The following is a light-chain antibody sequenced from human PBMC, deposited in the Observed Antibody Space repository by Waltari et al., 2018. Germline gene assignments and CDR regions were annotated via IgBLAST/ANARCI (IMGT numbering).Light chain of an antibody. Sequence: DIQMTQSPSSLSASVGDRISITCRASQYIGRYLTWYQHVPGKAPKVLIFEASSLQSGVPSRFSGRESGTELTLTISSLQPEDFTTYYCQQTFRAPLTFGGGTKVDIK. J-gene: IGKJ4*01. CDR1: QYIGRY. V-gene: IGKV1-39*01. CDR2: EAS. CDR3: QQTFRAPLT.